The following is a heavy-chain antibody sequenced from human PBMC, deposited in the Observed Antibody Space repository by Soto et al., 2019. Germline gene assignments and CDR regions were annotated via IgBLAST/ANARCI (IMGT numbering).Heavy chain of an antibody. CDR1: GGSISSSSYY. Sequence: SETLSLTCTVSGGSISSSSYYWGWIRQPPGKGLEWIGSIFYSGSTYYNPSLKSRVTISVDTSKNQFSLKLSSVTAADTAVYYCARHLTYCSAGSCYSDFPYYGMDVWAKGPRSPSP. CDR2: IFYSGST. V-gene: IGHV4-39*01. J-gene: IGHJ6*02. CDR3: ARHLTYCSAGSCYSDFPYYGMDV. D-gene: IGHD2-15*01.